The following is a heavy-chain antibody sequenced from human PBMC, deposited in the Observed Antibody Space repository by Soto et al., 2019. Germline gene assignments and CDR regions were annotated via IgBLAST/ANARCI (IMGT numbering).Heavy chain of an antibody. CDR2: FSHSGNP. Sequence: SETLSLTCAVYGGSLSGYYWSWIRQPPGKALEWIGEFSHSGNPNYNPSLKGRVTISVDTSKSQLFLNLSSVTAADTAMYYCARHHVRGRTIAGAAEFWGQGTLVTVSS. CDR3: ARHHVRGRTIAGAAEF. V-gene: IGHV4-34*01. D-gene: IGHD1-26*01. J-gene: IGHJ4*02. CDR1: GGSLSGYY.